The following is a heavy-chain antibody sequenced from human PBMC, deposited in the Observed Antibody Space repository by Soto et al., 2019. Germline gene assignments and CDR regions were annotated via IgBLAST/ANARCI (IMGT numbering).Heavy chain of an antibody. CDR2: INWHGGAI. Sequence: GGSLRLSCVVSGFTFDDFAMHWVRQSPGKGLEWVSGINWHGGAIGYADSAKGRFTISRDNAKNSLNLQMNSLRVEDTALYYCVRGSHRDYDDNGYFEIWGQGSLVTVSS. D-gene: IGHD4-17*01. CDR1: GFTFDDFA. CDR3: VRGSHRDYDDNGYFEI. J-gene: IGHJ4*02. V-gene: IGHV3-9*01.